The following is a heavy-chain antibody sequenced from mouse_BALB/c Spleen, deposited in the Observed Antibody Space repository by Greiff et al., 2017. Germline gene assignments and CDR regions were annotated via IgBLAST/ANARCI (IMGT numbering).Heavy chain of an antibody. CDR2: IYPGDGDT. Sequence: QVQLQQSGPELVKPGASVKISCKASGYAFSSSWMNWVKQRPGQGLEWIGRIYPGDGDTNYNGKFKGKATLTADKSSSTAYMQLSSLTSVDSAVYFCATYYRDWYFDVWGAGTTVTVSS. V-gene: IGHV1-82*01. CDR1: GYAFSSSW. D-gene: IGHD2-14*01. J-gene: IGHJ1*01. CDR3: ATYYRDWYFDV.